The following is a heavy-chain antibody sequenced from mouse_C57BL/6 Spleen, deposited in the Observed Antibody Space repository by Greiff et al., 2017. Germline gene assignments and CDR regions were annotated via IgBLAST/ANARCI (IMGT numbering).Heavy chain of an antibody. CDR2: LGPGSGST. J-gene: IGHJ2*01. CDR3: ACYGNYGY. Sequence: QVQLQQSGAELVKPGASVKISCKASGYTFTDYYINWVKQRPGQGLEWIGKLGPGSGSTYYNEKFKGKATLTADKSSSTAYMQLSSLTSEDSAVYFCACYGNYGYWGQGTTLTVSS. CDR1: GYTFTDYY. D-gene: IGHD2-1*01. V-gene: IGHV1-77*01.